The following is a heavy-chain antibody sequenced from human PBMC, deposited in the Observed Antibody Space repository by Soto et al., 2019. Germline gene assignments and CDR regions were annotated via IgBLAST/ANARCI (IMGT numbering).Heavy chain of an antibody. D-gene: IGHD6-13*01. CDR2: IYHSGTT. Sequence: QVQLQESGPGLVKPSGTLSLTCAVSGGSITSTNWWSWVRQPPGKGLEWIGEIYHSGTTNYNPSLKRRVTISVDKSKNQFSLKLTSVTAADTAVYYCARDRGIAAAGSWGQGILVTVSS. CDR3: ARDRGIAAAGS. J-gene: IGHJ5*02. CDR1: GGSITSTNW. V-gene: IGHV4-4*02.